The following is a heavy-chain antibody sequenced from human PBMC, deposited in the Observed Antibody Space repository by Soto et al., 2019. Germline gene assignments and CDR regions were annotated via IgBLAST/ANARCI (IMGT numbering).Heavy chain of an antibody. J-gene: IGHJ6*02. CDR3: ARDRLVFVDFGGMDV. CDR2: ISSDGSNI. D-gene: IGHD3-10*02. CDR1: GFTFRSYW. Sequence: LRLSCAASGFTFRSYWMHWVRQVPGKGLVWVARISSDGSNINYADSVKGRFTISRDNAKNTLHLQMNSLRAEDTAVYYCARDRLVFVDFGGMDVWGQGTTVTVSS. V-gene: IGHV3-74*01.